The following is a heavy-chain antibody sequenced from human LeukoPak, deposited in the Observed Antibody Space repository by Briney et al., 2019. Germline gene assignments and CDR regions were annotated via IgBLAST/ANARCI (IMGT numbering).Heavy chain of an antibody. D-gene: IGHD5/OR15-5a*01. J-gene: IGHJ4*02. CDR3: ARGGRGYSVYGIDY. Sequence: GGSLRLSCAASGFTFSSYGMHWVRQAPGKGLEWVAFIRYDGSNKYYADSVKGRFTISRDNSKNTLYLQMNSLRAEDTAVYYCARGGRGYSVYGIDYWGQGTLVTVSS. CDR2: IRYDGSNK. V-gene: IGHV3-30*02. CDR1: GFTFSSYG.